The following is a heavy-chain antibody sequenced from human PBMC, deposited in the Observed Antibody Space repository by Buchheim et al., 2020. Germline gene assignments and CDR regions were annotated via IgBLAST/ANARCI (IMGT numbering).Heavy chain of an antibody. CDR2: SYHTGEG. V-gene: IGHV4/OR15-8*02. CDR3: ARRSNWCYSIDA. CDR1: GTSIPSTNW. J-gene: IGHJ5*02. Sequence: VQLQESGPGLVKPSETLSLTCVVSGTSIPSTNWWSWVRQSPGKGLVWIWESYHTGEGNYNPSSKSRVTISIDTSKNKFSLKLTSVTAADTAVYFCARRSNWCYSIDAWGQGT. D-gene: IGHD2-15*01.